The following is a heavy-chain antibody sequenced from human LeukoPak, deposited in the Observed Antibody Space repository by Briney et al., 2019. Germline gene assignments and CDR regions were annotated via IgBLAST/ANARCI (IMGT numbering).Heavy chain of an antibody. D-gene: IGHD6-13*01. CDR3: ARTGGSSWYQYFGFDY. V-gene: IGHV1-69*13. CDR1: GGTFSSYA. CDR2: IIPIFGTT. Sequence: SVKVSCKASGGTFSSYAISWVRQAPGQGLEWMGGIIPIFGTTNYAQKFQGRVTITADESTSTAYMELSSLRSEDTAAYYCARTGGSSWYQYFGFDYWGQGTLVTVSS. J-gene: IGHJ4*02.